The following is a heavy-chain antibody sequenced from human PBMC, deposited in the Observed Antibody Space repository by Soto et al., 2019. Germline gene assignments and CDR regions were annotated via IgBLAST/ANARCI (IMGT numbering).Heavy chain of an antibody. CDR2: YLWNDDK. CDR1: EVLRTTTGVR. CDR3: EHRGVRSSRSDRTSDI. Sequence: SGPTLVHPTETLTLTCTFSEVLRTTTGVRVAGIRQPPGMALVWLELYLWNDDKRYSQSLKSRVTITKDTTKKQVVLTITNMGPVGTGIYYCEHRGVRSSRSDRTSDIWGHGTMVTRSS. J-gene: IGHJ3*02. V-gene: IGHV2-5*01. D-gene: IGHD6-13*01.